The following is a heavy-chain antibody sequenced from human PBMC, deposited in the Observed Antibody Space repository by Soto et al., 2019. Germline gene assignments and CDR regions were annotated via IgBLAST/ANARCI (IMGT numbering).Heavy chain of an antibody. CDR3: DRDRCQHCCSAYYLGY. V-gene: IGHV3-33*01. Sequence: LKISCAVSGFTFSSYGIHWIRQAPSKGLEWVAVIWYDGSNKYYADSVKGRFTISRDNSKNTLYLQMSSVRAEDTAVYYCDRDRCQHCCSAYYLGYWGQGTLVTVSS. CDR2: IWYDGSNK. CDR1: GFTFSSYG. J-gene: IGHJ4*02. D-gene: IGHD2-21*02.